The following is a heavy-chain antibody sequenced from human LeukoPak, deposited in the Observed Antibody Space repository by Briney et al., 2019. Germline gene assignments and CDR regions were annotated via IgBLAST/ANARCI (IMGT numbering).Heavy chain of an antibody. J-gene: IGHJ3*02. CDR1: GGSISSGGYS. D-gene: IGHD3/OR15-3a*01. V-gene: IGHV4-30-2*01. CDR2: IYHSGST. CDR3: ARADYDAFDI. Sequence: SETLSLTCAVSGGSISSGGYSWSWIRQPPGKGLEWIGYIYHSGSTYYNPSLKSRVTISVDTSKNQFSLKLSSVTAADTAVYYCARADYDAFDIWGQGTMVTVSS.